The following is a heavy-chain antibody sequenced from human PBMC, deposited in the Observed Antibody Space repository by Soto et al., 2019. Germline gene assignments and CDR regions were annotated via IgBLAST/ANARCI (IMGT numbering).Heavy chain of an antibody. J-gene: IGHJ5*02. D-gene: IGHD3-10*01. CDR1: SGSISSSNW. V-gene: IGHV4-4*02. Sequence: PSETLSLTCAVSSGSISSSNWWSWVRQPPGKGLEWIGEIYHSGSTNYNPSLKSPVTISVDKSKNQFSLKLSSVTAADTAVYYCEREGDYYGSGSYYTSGWFGTWGEGTLVTVSS. CDR2: IYHSGST. CDR3: EREGDYYGSGSYYTSGWFGT.